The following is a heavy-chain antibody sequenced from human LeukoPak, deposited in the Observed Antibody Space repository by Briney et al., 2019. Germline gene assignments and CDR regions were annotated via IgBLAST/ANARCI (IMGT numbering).Heavy chain of an antibody. CDR3: ARGPFVDTAMGSFDY. CDR1: GGSFSGYY. CDR2: INHSGST. V-gene: IGHV4-34*01. Sequence: PSETLSLTCAVYGGSFSGYYWSWIRQPPGKGLEWIGEINHSGSTNYNPSLKSRVTISVDTSKNQFSLKLSSVTAADTAVYHCARGPFVDTAMGSFDYWGQGTLVTVSS. J-gene: IGHJ4*02. D-gene: IGHD5-18*01.